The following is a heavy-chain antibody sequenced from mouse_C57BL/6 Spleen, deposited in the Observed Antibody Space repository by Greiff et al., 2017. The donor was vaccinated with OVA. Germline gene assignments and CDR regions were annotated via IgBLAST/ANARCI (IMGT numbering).Heavy chain of an antibody. CDR3: ARGYGSSSDWFAY. J-gene: IGHJ3*01. CDR2: ILPSIGRT. Sequence: QVQLQQSGSELLSPGSSVKLSCKDFDSEVFPIAYMSWVRQKPGHGFEWIGGILPSIGRTIYGEKLEDKATLDADTLSNTAYLELNSLTSEDSAIDYCARGYGSSSDWFAYWGQGTLVTVSA. D-gene: IGHD1-1*01. CDR1: DSEVFPIAY. V-gene: IGHV15-2*01.